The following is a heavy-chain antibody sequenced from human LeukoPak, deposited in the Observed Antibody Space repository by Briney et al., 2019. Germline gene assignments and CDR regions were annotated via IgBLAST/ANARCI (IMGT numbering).Heavy chain of an antibody. D-gene: IGHD5-18*01. Sequence: PSQTLSLTCTVSGDSISSGRYYWTWIRQPAGKGLEWIGRIYPSGNTNYNPSLKSRVTISVDTSKNQFSLKLSSVTAADTAVYYCARLGRGYSYGLYDYWGQGTLVTVSS. CDR1: GDSISSGRYY. CDR2: IYPSGNT. J-gene: IGHJ4*02. CDR3: ARLGRGYSYGLYDY. V-gene: IGHV4-61*02.